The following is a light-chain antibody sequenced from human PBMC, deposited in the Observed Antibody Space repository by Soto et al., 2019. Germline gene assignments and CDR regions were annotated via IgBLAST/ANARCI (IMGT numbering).Light chain of an antibody. CDR2: DAS. CDR1: QGIGSA. J-gene: IGKJ4*01. Sequence: AIPLTQSPSSLSASIGDRVTITCRARQGIGSALAWYQQAPGKPPKLLIFDASTLENGVPSRFSGGGSGKDFTLTISSLQPEDFATYYCLLFNTYPQAFGGGTKVEIK. V-gene: IGKV1-13*02. CDR3: LLFNTYPQA.